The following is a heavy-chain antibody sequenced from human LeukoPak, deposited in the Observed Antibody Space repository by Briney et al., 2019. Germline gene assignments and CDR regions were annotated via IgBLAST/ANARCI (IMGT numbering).Heavy chain of an antibody. CDR1: KFNFNSYG. CDR2: SGGST. J-gene: IGHJ3*02. V-gene: IGHV3-23*01. CDR3: AKDPNGDYIGTFEM. D-gene: IGHD4-17*01. Sequence: QTGGSLRLSCTTSKFNFNSYGMTWVRQAPGRGLEWVSSSGGSTQYAASVQGRFTISRDNSKNTLYLQMNSLRAEDTAIYYCAKDPNGDYIGTFEMWGQGTMVTVSS.